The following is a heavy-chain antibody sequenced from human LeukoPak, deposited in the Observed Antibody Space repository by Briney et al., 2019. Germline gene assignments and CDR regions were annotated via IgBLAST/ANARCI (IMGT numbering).Heavy chain of an antibody. V-gene: IGHV1-18*01. J-gene: IGHJ3*02. D-gene: IGHD3-22*01. Sequence: GASVKVSCKASGYTFTSYGISWVRQAPGQGLEWMGWISAYNGNTNYAQKLQGRVTMTTDTSTSTAYMELRSLRSDDTAVYYCARDYYDSSGYPTHDAFDIWGQGTMVTVSS. CDR2: ISAYNGNT. CDR1: GYTFTSYG. CDR3: ARDYYDSSGYPTHDAFDI.